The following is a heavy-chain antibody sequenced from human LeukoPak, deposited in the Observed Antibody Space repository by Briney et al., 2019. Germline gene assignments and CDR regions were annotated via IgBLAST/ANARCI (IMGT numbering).Heavy chain of an antibody. CDR3: ARGRGYSYGYAFDY. Sequence: SETLSLTCTVSGGSISSYYWSWIRQPPGKGLEWIGYIYYSGSTNYNPSLKSRVTISVDTAKNQFSLKLSSVTAADTAVYYCARGRGYSYGYAFDYWGQGTLVTVSS. CDR2: IYYSGST. D-gene: IGHD5-18*01. J-gene: IGHJ4*02. CDR1: GGSISSYY. V-gene: IGHV4-59*01.